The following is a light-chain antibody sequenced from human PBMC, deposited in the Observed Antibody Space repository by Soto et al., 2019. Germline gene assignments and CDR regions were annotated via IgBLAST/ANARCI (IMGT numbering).Light chain of an antibody. CDR3: QQRSGWPT. CDR2: DAS. V-gene: IGKV3-11*01. J-gene: IGKJ1*01. Sequence: EIVLTQSPATLSLSPGERATLSCRASQSVSSYLAWYQQKPGQAPRLLIYDASNRATGIPARFSGSGSGTDFTLTISSLEPEDFAVYYCQQRSGWPTFGQGTKVDIK. CDR1: QSVSSY.